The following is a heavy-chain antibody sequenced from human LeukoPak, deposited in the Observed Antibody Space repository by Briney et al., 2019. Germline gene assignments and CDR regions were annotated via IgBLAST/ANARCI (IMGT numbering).Heavy chain of an antibody. CDR3: ARDPSIAAAGPLFDY. V-gene: IGHV4-59*01. CDR2: IYYSGST. D-gene: IGHD6-13*01. Sequence: PSETLSLTCTVSGGSISSYYWSWIRQPPGKGLKWIGYIYYSGSTNYNPSLKSRVTISVDTSKNQFSLKLSSVTAADTAVYYCARDPSIAAAGPLFDYWGQGTLVTVSS. CDR1: GGSISSYY. J-gene: IGHJ4*02.